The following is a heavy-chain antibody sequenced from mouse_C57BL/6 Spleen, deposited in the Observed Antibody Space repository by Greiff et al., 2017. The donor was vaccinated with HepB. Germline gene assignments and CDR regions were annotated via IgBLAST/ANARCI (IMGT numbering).Heavy chain of an antibody. D-gene: IGHD2-4*01. CDR2: ISDGGSYT. CDR3: AREGYYDYDAFAY. J-gene: IGHJ3*01. CDR1: GFTFSSYA. Sequence: EVQGVESGGGLVKPGGSLKLSCAASGFTFSSYAMSWVRQTPEKRLEWVATISDGGSYTYYPDNVKGRFTISRDNAKNNLYLQMSHLKSEDTAMYYCAREGYYDYDAFAYWGQGTLVTVSA. V-gene: IGHV5-4*01.